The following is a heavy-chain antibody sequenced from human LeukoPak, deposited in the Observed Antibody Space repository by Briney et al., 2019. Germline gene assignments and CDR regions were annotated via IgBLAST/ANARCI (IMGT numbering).Heavy chain of an antibody. J-gene: IGHJ3*02. Sequence: SETLSLTCTVSGGSISSYYWSWIRQPPGKGLEWIGYIYYSGSTNYNPSLKRRVTISVEASKNQFSLKLSSVTAADTAVYYCARDKDYFDSGGAFDIWGQGTMVTVSS. V-gene: IGHV4-59*01. D-gene: IGHD3-22*01. CDR1: GGSISSYY. CDR3: ARDKDYFDSGGAFDI. CDR2: IYYSGST.